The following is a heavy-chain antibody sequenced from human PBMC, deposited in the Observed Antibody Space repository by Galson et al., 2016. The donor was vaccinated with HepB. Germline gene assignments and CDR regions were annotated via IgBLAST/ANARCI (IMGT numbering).Heavy chain of an antibody. CDR3: ARDGGVYNGMDV. J-gene: IGHJ6*02. Sequence: ETLSLTCTVSSGSVSSGGYYWSWIRQPPGKGLEWIGYIHNSGSTNYNPFLKSRVTIAVDTSKNQFSLKLSSVPAADTAVYYCARDGGVYNGMDVWGQGTTVTVSS. CDR2: IHNSGST. D-gene: IGHD3-16*01. V-gene: IGHV4-61*08. CDR1: SGSVSSGGYY.